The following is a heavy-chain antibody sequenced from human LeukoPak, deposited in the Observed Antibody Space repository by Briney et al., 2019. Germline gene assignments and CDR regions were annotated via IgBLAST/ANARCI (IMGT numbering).Heavy chain of an antibody. V-gene: IGHV1-69*06. CDR3: ASSPMVESSGWYAGYYSYGMDV. CDR2: IIPIFGTA. D-gene: IGHD6-19*01. Sequence: GASVKVSCKASGGTFSSYAISWVRQAPGQGLEWMGGIIPIFGTANYAQKFQGRVTITADKSTSTAYMELSSLRSEDTAVYYCASSPMVESSGWYAGYYSYGMDVWGKGTTVTVSS. J-gene: IGHJ6*04. CDR1: GGTFSSYA.